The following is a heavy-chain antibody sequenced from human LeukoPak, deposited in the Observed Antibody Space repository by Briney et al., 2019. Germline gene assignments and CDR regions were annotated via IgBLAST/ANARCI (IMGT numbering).Heavy chain of an antibody. CDR3: AREGAAAGKVVAGADY. CDR2: ISYDGSNK. V-gene: IGHV3-30-3*01. D-gene: IGHD6-13*01. Sequence: QPGGSLRLSCAASGFTFSSYAMHWVRQAPGKGLEWVAVISYDGSNKYYADSVKGRFTISRDNSKNTPYLQMNSLRAEDTAVYYCAREGAAAGKVVAGADYWGQGTLVTVSS. J-gene: IGHJ4*02. CDR1: GFTFSSYA.